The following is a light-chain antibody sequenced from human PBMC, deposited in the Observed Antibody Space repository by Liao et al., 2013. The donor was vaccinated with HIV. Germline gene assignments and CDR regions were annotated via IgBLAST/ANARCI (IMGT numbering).Light chain of an antibody. CDR3: QVWDSSSDHPV. J-gene: IGLJ3*02. V-gene: IGLV3-21*01. CDR1: DIGDKR. CDR2: HDT. Sequence: SYELTQPPSVSVAPGVTATISCGGSDIGDKRVHWYQQRAGQAPVLVIYHDTARPAGIPARISGSNSGKTATLTIRRVEAGDEADYYCQVWDSSSDHPVFGGGTKLTVL.